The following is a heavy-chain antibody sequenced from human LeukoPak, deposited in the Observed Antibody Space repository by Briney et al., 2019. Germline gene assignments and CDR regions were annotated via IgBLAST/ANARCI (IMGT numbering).Heavy chain of an antibody. Sequence: PSETLFHTCAIYGGSFSGYYGSWIRQPPAKGLERSGEINHSGSPNTNTPLQSRVTISVDTTKNQFSLKLTSVTAADTAVYYCARAERLRSRAERAWYYYFMDVWGKGTTVTVSS. D-gene: IGHD5-24*01. CDR1: GGSFSGYY. CDR3: ARAERLRSRAERAWYYYFMDV. V-gene: IGHV4-34*01. CDR2: INHSGSP. J-gene: IGHJ6*03.